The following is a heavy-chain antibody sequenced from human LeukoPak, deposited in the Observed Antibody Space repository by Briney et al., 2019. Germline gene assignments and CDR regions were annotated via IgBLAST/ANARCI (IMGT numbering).Heavy chain of an antibody. V-gene: IGHV4-38-2*02. CDR3: ARKYNWNYGWYDP. CDR2: IYHSGST. J-gene: IGHJ5*02. D-gene: IGHD1-7*01. Sequence: SETLSLTCTVSGYSISSGYYWGWIRQPPGKGLEWIGSIYHSGSTYYNPSLKSRVTISVDTSKNQFSLKLSSVTAADTAVYYCARKYNWNYGWYDPWGQGTLVTVSS. CDR1: GYSISSGYY.